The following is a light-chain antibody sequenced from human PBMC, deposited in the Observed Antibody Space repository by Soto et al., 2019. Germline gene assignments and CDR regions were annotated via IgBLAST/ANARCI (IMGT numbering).Light chain of an antibody. Sequence: NFMLTQPHSVSESPGKTVTISCTRSSGSIASNYVQWSQQRPGSAPTPVIYEDNERPSGVPDRFSGSIDSSSNSASLTISALKTDDEADYYCQSYQSGNVVFGGGTKVTVL. CDR1: SGSIASNY. V-gene: IGLV6-57*04. J-gene: IGLJ2*01. CDR2: EDN. CDR3: QSYQSGNVV.